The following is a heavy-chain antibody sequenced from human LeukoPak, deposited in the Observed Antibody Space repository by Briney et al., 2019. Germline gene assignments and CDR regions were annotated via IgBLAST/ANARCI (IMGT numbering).Heavy chain of an antibody. Sequence: PGGSLRLSCAASGFTVSSNIMTWVRQAPGRGLEWVSVIYIGGSTYYADSVKGRFTISRDNSKNTLYLQMNSLSPGETAVYYCARARGSGGSSNYYFDFWGQGTLVTVSS. D-gene: IGHD2-15*01. CDR3: ARARGSGGSSNYYFDF. J-gene: IGHJ4*02. V-gene: IGHV3-53*01. CDR2: IYIGGST. CDR1: GFTVSSNI.